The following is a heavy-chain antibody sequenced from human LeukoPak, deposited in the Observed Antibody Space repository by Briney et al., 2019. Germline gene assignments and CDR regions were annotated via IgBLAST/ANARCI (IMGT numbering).Heavy chain of an antibody. CDR2: VYYSGSY. J-gene: IGHJ4*02. D-gene: IGHD3-10*01. CDR3: ARSSVGSGSNFDY. Sequence: SETLSLTCTVSGGSVSSSSYYWGWIRQPPGKGLEWIGNVYYSGSYYNNPSLKSRVTISVDTSKNHFSLNLSSVTAADTAVYYCARSSVGSGSNFDYWGQGTLVTVSS. CDR1: GGSVSSSSYY. V-gene: IGHV4-39*07.